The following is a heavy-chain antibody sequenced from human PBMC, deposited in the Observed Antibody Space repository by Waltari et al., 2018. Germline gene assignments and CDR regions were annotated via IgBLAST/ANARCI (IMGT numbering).Heavy chain of an antibody. Sequence: EVLLVGSGGGLVQPGGSLRLSCTASGFTFSGYEMNWVRQAPGKGLEWVAYISSSGNTIYYADSVKARFTTSRDNAKNSLYLQMNSLRVDDTAVYYCARRPYYYHGMDVWGQGTTVTVSS. J-gene: IGHJ6*02. CDR2: ISSSGNTI. V-gene: IGHV3-48*03. CDR3: ARRPYYYHGMDV. CDR1: GFTFSGYE.